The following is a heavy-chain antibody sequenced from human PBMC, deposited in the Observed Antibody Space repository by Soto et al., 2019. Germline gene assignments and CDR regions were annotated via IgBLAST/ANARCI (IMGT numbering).Heavy chain of an antibody. D-gene: IGHD3-16*01. Sequence: ASVKVSCKASGYSFTRYSIGWARQAPGQGLEWMGWINAYNGNTNYAQNLQGRLTLTTDTSTTTAYMELRSLRSNDTAIYYCAMVDVYVTPSPQDVWGQGTTVTVSS. CDR3: AMVDVYVTPSPQDV. CDR1: GYSFTRYS. CDR2: INAYNGNT. V-gene: IGHV1-18*01. J-gene: IGHJ6*02.